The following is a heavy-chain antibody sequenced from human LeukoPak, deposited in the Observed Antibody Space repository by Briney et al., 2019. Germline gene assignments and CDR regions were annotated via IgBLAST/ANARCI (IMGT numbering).Heavy chain of an antibody. D-gene: IGHD1-14*01. J-gene: IGHJ4*02. CDR3: ARDEGSTYNQLDY. CDR2: INGNDGST. Sequence: ASVTVSCKASGYTFDNFYIHWVRQAPGQGREWMGWINGNDGSTNYAQKFQGRVTMTRVTAISTVYMDLSGLRPDDTAIYYCARDEGSTYNQLDYWGQGTLVTVSS. CDR1: GYTFDNFY. V-gene: IGHV1-2*02.